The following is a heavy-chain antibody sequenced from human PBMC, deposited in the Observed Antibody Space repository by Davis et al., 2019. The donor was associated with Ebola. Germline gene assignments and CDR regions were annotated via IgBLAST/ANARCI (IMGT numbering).Heavy chain of an antibody. CDR1: GGSISSGGYS. D-gene: IGHD2-8*01. CDR2: IYHSGST. J-gene: IGHJ6*04. Sequence: MPSETLSLTCAVSGGSISSGGYSWSWIRQPPGKGLEWIGYIYHSGSTYYNPSLKSRVTISVDRSKNQFSLKLSSVTAADTAVYYCARGGYCTNGVCLDGYGMEVWGKGTTVTVSS. V-gene: IGHV4-30-2*01. CDR3: ARGGYCTNGVCLDGYGMEV.